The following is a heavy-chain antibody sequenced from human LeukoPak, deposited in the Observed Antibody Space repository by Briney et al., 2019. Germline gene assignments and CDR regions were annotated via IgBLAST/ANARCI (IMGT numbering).Heavy chain of an antibody. CDR2: ISWNSGSI. CDR1: GFTFDVYA. D-gene: IGHD3-22*01. V-gene: IGHV3-9*01. J-gene: IGHJ4*02. Sequence: GGSLRLSCAASGFTFDVYAMHWVRQAPGRGLEWVSGISWNSGSIGYADSVKGRFTISRDNAKNSLYLQMNSLRAEDTALYYRAKDMYYYDSSGSIDYWGQGTLVTVSS. CDR3: AKDMYYYDSSGSIDY.